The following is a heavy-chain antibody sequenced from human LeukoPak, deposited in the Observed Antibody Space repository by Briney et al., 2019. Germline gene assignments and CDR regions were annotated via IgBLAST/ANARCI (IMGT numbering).Heavy chain of an antibody. CDR1: GFTFSNYW. V-gene: IGHV3-74*01. J-gene: IGHJ4*02. CDR2: INHDGRNP. CDR3: ARPPGTSPCFDY. D-gene: IGHD1-1*01. Sequence: GGSLRLSCADSGFTFSNYWFHWVRQAPGEGLVWVSRINHDGRNPAYADSVKGRFTVSRDNAKNTVYLQMNSLRTEDMAIYYCARPPGTSPCFDYWGQGVLVTVSS.